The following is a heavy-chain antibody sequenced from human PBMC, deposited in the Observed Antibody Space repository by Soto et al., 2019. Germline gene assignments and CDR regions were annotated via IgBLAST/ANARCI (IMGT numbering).Heavy chain of an antibody. J-gene: IGHJ6*02. CDR2: VSYSGTP. Sequence: QVQLQESGPGLVRPSQTLSLTCTVSGGSISNRGYFWNWIRQPPGKGLEWIGFVSYSGTPYYNSSLERRVTLQGDTATSQFFRTLNSVTAADTAVYYCARDSITLGRGVLYGLDVWGQGTTVTVSS. D-gene: IGHD3-10*01. CDR3: ARDSITLGRGVLYGLDV. V-gene: IGHV4-31*03. CDR1: GGSISNRGYF.